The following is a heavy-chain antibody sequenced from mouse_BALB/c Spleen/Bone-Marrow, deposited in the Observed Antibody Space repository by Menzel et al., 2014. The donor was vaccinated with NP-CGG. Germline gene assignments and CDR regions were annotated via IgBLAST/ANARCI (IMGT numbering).Heavy chain of an antibody. CDR2: INPSSGYT. CDR1: GYTFTSYT. Sequence: QVQLQQSGAELARPGASVKMSCKASGYTFTSYTMHWVKQRPGQDLEWIGYINPSSGYTNYNQKFKDKATLTADKSSSTAYMQLSSLTSEDSAVYYCARESLYGSNYYWGQGTTLTVSS. D-gene: IGHD1-1*01. J-gene: IGHJ2*01. CDR3: ARESLYGSNYY. V-gene: IGHV1-4*01.